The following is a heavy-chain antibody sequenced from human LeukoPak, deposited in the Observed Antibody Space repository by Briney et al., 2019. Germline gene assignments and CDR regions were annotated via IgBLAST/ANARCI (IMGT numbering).Heavy chain of an antibody. CDR3: AGEVRTVAGTLVVFDG. D-gene: IGHD1-14*01. CDR2: IYSSGST. CDR1: GGSMNTYY. V-gene: IGHV4-4*07. Sequence: PSETLSLTCTVSGGSMNTYYWSWIRQPPGKGLEWIGRIYSSGSTTYNPSLKSRVTISLDTSKNQFSLKLSSVTAADTAVYYCAGEVRTVAGTLVVFDGWGQRTMVTVS. J-gene: IGHJ3*01.